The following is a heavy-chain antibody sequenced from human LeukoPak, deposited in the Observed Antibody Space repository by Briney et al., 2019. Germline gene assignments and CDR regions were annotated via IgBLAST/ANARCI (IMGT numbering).Heavy chain of an antibody. V-gene: IGHV4-59*04. CDR1: GFTFSDSY. CDR2: IYYSGST. CDR3: ASVRRGFGESSKYYAYYYMGV. Sequence: GSLRLSCAAPGFTFSDSYMSWIRQPPGKGLEWIGHIYYSGSTYYNPSLKSRVTISLDTSKNQFSLKLSSVTAADTAVYYCASVRRGFGESSKYYAYYYMGVWGKGTTVTISS. D-gene: IGHD3-10*01. J-gene: IGHJ6*03.